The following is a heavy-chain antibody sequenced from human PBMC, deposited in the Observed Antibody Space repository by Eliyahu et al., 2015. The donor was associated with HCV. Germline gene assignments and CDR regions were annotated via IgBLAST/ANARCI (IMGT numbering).Heavy chain of an antibody. D-gene: IGHD7-27*01. Sequence: GLEWVSYISSSGSTIYYADSVKGRFTISRDNAKNSLYLQMNSLRAEDTAVYYCARGLMGTRDYWGQGTLVTVSS. CDR3: ARGLMGTRDY. J-gene: IGHJ4*02. V-gene: IGHV3-48*03. CDR2: ISSSGSTI.